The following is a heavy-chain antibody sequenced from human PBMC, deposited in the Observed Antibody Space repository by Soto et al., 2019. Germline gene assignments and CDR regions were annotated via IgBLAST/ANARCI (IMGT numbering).Heavy chain of an antibody. Sequence: QVQLVESGGGVVQPGRSLRLSCAASGFTFSSYGMNWVRQAPGKGLEWVADIAYDGSNKYYADSVKGRFTISRDNPKNTLYLQKNSLRAEDAAVYYCAKDSPGFDPLGQGTLVTVGS. V-gene: IGHV3-30*18. CDR1: GFTFSSYG. CDR3: AKDSPGFDP. CDR2: IAYDGSNK. J-gene: IGHJ5*02.